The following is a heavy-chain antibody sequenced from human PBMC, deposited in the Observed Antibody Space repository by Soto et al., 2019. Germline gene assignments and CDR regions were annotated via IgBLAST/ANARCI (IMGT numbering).Heavy chain of an antibody. D-gene: IGHD2-8*01. J-gene: IGHJ4*02. V-gene: IGHV4-31*03. CDR1: GGSISSGGYY. CDR3: ARDSVGYCTNGVCFGIDY. CDR2: IYYSGST. Sequence: QVQLQESGPGLVKPSQTLSLTCTVSGGSISSGGYYWSWIRQHPGKGLEWTGYIYYSGSTYYNPSLKSRVTISVDTSKNQFSLKLSSVTAADTAVYYCARDSVGYCTNGVCFGIDYWGQGTLVTVSS.